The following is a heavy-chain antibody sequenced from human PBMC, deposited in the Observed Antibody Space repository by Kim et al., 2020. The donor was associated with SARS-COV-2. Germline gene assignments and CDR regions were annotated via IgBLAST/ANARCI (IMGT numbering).Heavy chain of an antibody. V-gene: IGHV4-34*01. CDR3: ARVSYGVSPADY. D-gene: IGHD4-17*01. J-gene: IGHJ4*02. Sequence: NNNPYLKSRVTRSVDTSKSQFSLKLSSVTAADTAVYYCARVSYGVSPADYWGQGTLVTVSS.